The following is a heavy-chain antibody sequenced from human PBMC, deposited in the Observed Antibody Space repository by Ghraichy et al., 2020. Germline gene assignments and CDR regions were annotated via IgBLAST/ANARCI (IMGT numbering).Heavy chain of an antibody. CDR1: GFTFSRYW. CDR2: IYSDVSST. J-gene: IGHJ6*02. D-gene: IGHD5-18*01. V-gene: IGHV3-74*01. CDR3: ARGRDTAMDV. Sequence: LSLTCAASGFTFSRYWMHWVRQAPGKGLVWVSRIYSDVSSTSYADSVKGRFTISRDSAQNTLYLQMNSLRADDTAVYYCARGRDTAMDVWGQGTTVTVSS.